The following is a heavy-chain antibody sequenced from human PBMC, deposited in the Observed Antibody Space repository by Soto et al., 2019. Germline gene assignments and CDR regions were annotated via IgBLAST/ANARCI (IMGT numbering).Heavy chain of an antibody. V-gene: IGHV3-23*01. CDR2: ISGSGGST. Sequence: GGSLRLSCAASGFTFSSYAMSWVRQAPGKGLEWVSAISGSGGSTYYADSVKGRFTISRDNSKNTLYLQMNSLRAEDTAVYYSAKGFYYDSSGYYGAHFEYWGQGPMVTV. D-gene: IGHD3-22*01. J-gene: IGHJ4*02. CDR3: AKGFYYDSSGYYGAHFEY. CDR1: GFTFSSYA.